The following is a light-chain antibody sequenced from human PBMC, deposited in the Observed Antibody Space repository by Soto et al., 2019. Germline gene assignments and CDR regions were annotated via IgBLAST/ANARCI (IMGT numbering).Light chain of an antibody. Sequence: VLTQSPGTLCLSPGERATLSGRASQSVRSNSLVWYQQKAGQAPRLLIYGASTRATGIPARFSGSGSGTEFTLTISSLQSEDFAVYYCQQYDNWPLTFGGGTKVDIK. CDR3: QQYDNWPLT. V-gene: IGKV3-15*01. CDR2: GAS. J-gene: IGKJ4*01. CDR1: QSVRSN.